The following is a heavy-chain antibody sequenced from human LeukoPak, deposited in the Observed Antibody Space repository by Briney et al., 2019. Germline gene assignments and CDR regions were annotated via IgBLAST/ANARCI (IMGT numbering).Heavy chain of an antibody. V-gene: IGHV1-2*06. CDR3: ASELDF. CDR2: INPNSGGT. CDR1: GYTFTGYY. Sequence: GASVKVSCKASGYTFTGYYMHWVRQAPGQGLEWMGRINPNSGGTNYAQKFQGRVTMTCDTSTSTVYMELSSLRSEDTAVYYCASELDFWGQGTLVTVSS. J-gene: IGHJ4*02.